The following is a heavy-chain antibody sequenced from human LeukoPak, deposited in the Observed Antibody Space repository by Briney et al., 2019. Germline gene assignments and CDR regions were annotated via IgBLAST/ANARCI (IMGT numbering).Heavy chain of an antibody. J-gene: IGHJ3*02. V-gene: IGHV4-34*01. CDR1: GGSFSGYY. CDR3: ARAKAADAFDI. D-gene: IGHD6-13*01. CDR2: INHSGST. Sequence: PSETLSLTCAVYGGSFSGYYWSWIRQPPGKGLEWIGEINHSGSTNYNPSLKSRVTISVDTSKNQFSLKLSSVTAADTAVYYCARAKAADAFDIWGQGTMVTVSS.